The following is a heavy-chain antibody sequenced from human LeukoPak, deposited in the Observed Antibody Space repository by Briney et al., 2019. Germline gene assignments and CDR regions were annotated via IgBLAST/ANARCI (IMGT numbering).Heavy chain of an antibody. V-gene: IGHV3-64*01. Sequence: GGSLRLSCAASGLTFSSYAMHWVRQAPGKGLEYVSAISSNGGSTYYANSVKGRFTISRDNSKNTLYLQMGSLRAEDMAVYYCARAAPGNYNDYWGQGTLVTVSS. J-gene: IGHJ4*02. CDR2: ISSNGGST. CDR1: GLTFSSYA. CDR3: ARAAPGNYNDY.